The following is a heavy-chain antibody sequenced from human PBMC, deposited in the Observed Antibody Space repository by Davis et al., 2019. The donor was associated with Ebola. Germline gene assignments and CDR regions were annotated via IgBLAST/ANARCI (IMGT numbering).Heavy chain of an antibody. J-gene: IGHJ6*03. D-gene: IGHD6-6*01. CDR1: GFTFSSYS. V-gene: IGHV3-21*01. Sequence: GESLKISCAASGFTFSSYSMNWVRQAPGKGLEWVSSISSSSSYIYYADSVKGRFTISRDNAKNSLYLQMNSLRAEDTAVYYCARDPLSIAAPWYYMDVWGKGTTVTVSS. CDR2: ISSSSSYI. CDR3: ARDPLSIAAPWYYMDV.